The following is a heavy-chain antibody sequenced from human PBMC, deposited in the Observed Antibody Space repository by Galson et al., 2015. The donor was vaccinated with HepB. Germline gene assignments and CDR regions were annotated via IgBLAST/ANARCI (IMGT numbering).Heavy chain of an antibody. D-gene: IGHD3-22*01. CDR3: ANISTNFYDSSVYSGAEY. CDR2: ISYDGSNK. V-gene: IGHV3-30*18. CDR1: GFTFSSYG. Sequence: SLRLSCAASGFTFSSYGIHWVRQPPGKGLEWVAVISYDGSNKYFADSVKGRFTISRDNSKNTVYLQMNSLRAEDTAVYYCANISTNFYDSSVYSGAEYWGQGTLVTVSS. J-gene: IGHJ4*02.